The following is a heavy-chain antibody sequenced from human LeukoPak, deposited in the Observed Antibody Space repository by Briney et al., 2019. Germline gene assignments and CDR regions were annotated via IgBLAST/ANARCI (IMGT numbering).Heavy chain of an antibody. V-gene: IGHV3-13*01. CDR3: ARGPRPYYYYGMDV. CDR1: GFTFSSYD. CDR2: IGTAGDT. Sequence: GGSLRLSCAASGFTFSSYDMHWVRQATGKGLEWVSAIGTAGDTYYPGSVKGRFTISRENAMNSLYLQMNSLRAGDTAVYYCARGPRPYYYYGMDVWGQGTTVTVSS. J-gene: IGHJ6*02.